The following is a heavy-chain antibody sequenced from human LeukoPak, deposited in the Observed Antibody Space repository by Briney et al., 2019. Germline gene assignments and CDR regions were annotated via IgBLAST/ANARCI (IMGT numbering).Heavy chain of an antibody. Sequence: GRSLRLSCAASGFTFSSYGMHWVRQAPGKGLEWVAVIWYDGSNKYYADSVKGRFTISRDNSKNTLYLQMNSLRAEDTAVYYCAKEVFDFWSGYDYWGQGTLVTVSS. CDR1: GFTFSSYG. CDR3: AKEVFDFWSGYDY. J-gene: IGHJ4*02. V-gene: IGHV3-33*06. D-gene: IGHD3-3*01. CDR2: IWYDGSNK.